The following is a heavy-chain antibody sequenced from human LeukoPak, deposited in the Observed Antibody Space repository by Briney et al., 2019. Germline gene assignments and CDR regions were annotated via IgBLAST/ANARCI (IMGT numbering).Heavy chain of an antibody. V-gene: IGHV1-2*02. CDR1: GYTFTVYY. J-gene: IGHJ4*02. CDR2: INANSGGT. Sequence: GASVRVSCKASGYTFTVYYMHWVRQAPGQGGEWRGWINANSGGTNYTQKFQGRVTITRETAIRTDYMELSSLRSDDTAVYYCATLKQTVAVSAPYYFDYCGQGTLVTVSS. D-gene: IGHD6-19*01. CDR3: ATLKQTVAVSAPYYFDY.